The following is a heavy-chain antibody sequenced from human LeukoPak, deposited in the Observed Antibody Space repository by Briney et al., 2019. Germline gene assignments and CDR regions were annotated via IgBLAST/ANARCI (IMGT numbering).Heavy chain of an antibody. CDR3: ARAYSSSSIFDY. Sequence: SETLSLTCTVSGYSISSGYYWGWIRQPPGKGLEWIGTMYHSGNTYYNPSLKSRVTISVDTSKNQFSLKLPSVTAADTAVYYCARAYSSSSIFDYWGQGTLVTVSS. V-gene: IGHV4-38-2*02. CDR1: GYSISSGYY. CDR2: MYHSGNT. J-gene: IGHJ4*02. D-gene: IGHD6-6*01.